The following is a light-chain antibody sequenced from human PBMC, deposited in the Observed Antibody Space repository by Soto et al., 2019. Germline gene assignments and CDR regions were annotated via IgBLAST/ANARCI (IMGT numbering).Light chain of an antibody. CDR1: ESIDDW. Sequence: DIQMTQSPSTLSASVGDRVTITCRASESIDDWLAWYQQKPGKAPKLLIYTASSLQSGVPSRFSGSGSGTEFTLTISSLQPYDFATYYCQQYHRYITSGPGTRLESK. J-gene: IGKJ5*01. V-gene: IGKV1-5*03. CDR2: TAS. CDR3: QQYHRYIT.